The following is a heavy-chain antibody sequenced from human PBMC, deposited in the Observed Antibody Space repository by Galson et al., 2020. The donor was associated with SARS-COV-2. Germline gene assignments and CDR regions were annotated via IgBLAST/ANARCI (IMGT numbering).Heavy chain of an antibody. CDR1: GGSISSGGYS. CDR2: IYHSGST. D-gene: IGHD3-16*01. V-gene: IGHV4-30-2*01. CDR3: ARAPGYHYVWGSYNPDAVDI. Sequence: SETLSLTCAVSGGSISSGGYSWSWIRQPPGKGLEWIGYIYHSGSTYYNPSLKSRVTISVDRSKNQFSLKLSSVTAADTAVYYCARAPGYHYVWGSYNPDAVDIWGQGTMVTVSS. J-gene: IGHJ3*02.